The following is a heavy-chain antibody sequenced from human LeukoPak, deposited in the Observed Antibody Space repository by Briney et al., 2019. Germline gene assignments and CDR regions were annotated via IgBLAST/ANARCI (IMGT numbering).Heavy chain of an antibody. V-gene: IGHV1-8*03. CDR2: MNPNSGST. CDR1: GSTFTSYD. Sequence: ASVKVSCKASGSTFTSYDINWVRPATGQGLEWMGWMNPNSGSTGYAQKFQGRVTITRNTSISTAYMELSGLRSEDTAVYYCARGRSTGYPYYFEYWGQGTLVTVSS. CDR3: ARGRSTGYPYYFEY. J-gene: IGHJ4*02. D-gene: IGHD5-12*01.